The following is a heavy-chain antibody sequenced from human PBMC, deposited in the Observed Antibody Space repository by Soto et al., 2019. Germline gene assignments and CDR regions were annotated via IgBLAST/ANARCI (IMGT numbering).Heavy chain of an antibody. D-gene: IGHD1-7*01. V-gene: IGHV3-30-3*01. CDR1: GFTFSSYA. CDR3: ARDPFIPVSGTGRGYYYGMDV. Sequence: GGSLRLSCAASGFTFSSYAMHWVRQAPGKRLEWVAVISYDGTNKYYADSVKGRFTISRDNSKNTLYLQMNSLRTEDTAVYFCARDPFIPVSGTGRGYYYGMDVWGQGTTVTVSS. CDR2: ISYDGTNK. J-gene: IGHJ6*02.